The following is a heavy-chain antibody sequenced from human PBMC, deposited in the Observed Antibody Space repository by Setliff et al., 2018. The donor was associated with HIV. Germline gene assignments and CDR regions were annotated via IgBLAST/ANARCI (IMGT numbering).Heavy chain of an antibody. CDR1: GFSFSSYW. J-gene: IGHJ4*02. V-gene: IGHV3-7*03. CDR2: INQNGGSR. CDR3: VRDGYNNWDLDH. D-gene: IGHD5-12*01. Sequence: PGESLKISCAGSGFSFSSYWMTWVRQAPGKGLEWVANINQNGGSRNYVDSGKGRFAISRDNTKNSLYLQMNSLRAEDTAMYYCVRDGYNNWDLDHWGQGTLVTVSS.